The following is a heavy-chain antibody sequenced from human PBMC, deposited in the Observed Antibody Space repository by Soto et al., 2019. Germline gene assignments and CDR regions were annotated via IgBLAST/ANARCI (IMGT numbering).Heavy chain of an antibody. Sequence: SGPTLVNPRQTLTLTCTFSGFSLSTSGMSVSWIRQPPGKALEWLARIDWDDDKYYSTSLKTRLTISKDTSKNQVVLTMTNMDPVDTATYYCARIRTGGYSSSWWHNWFDPWGQGTLVTVSS. D-gene: IGHD6-13*01. J-gene: IGHJ5*02. V-gene: IGHV2-70*11. CDR3: ARIRTGGYSSSWWHNWFDP. CDR2: IDWDDDK. CDR1: GFSLSTSGMS.